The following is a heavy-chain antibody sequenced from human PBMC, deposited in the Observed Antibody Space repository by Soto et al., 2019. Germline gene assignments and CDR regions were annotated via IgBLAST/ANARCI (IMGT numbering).Heavy chain of an antibody. CDR2: ISAYNGNT. CDR3: ARDPPPMDV. Sequence: QVQLVQSGAEVKKPGASVKVSCKASGYTFTSYGISWVRQAPGQGLEWMGWISAYNGNTNYAQKPQSXXTXPPATSTSTAYMELRSLRSDDTAVYYCARDPPPMDVWGQGTTVTVSS. V-gene: IGHV1-18*01. CDR1: GYTFTSYG. J-gene: IGHJ6*02.